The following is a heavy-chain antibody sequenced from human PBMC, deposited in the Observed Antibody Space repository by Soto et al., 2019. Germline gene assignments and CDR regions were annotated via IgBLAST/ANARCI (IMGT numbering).Heavy chain of an antibody. CDR1: GFSFSSFA. CDR3: AKGQMDCSGSIRSLRFDP. CDR2: ISGSADST. Sequence: GGSLRLSCAASGFSFSSFAMNWVRQAPGKGLEWVSIISGSADSTFYADSVKGRFTISRDNSKSTLYLQINSLRAEDTAVYYCAKGQMDCSGSIRSLRFDPCGQGTLVTVSS. D-gene: IGHD2-15*01. J-gene: IGHJ5*02. V-gene: IGHV3-23*01.